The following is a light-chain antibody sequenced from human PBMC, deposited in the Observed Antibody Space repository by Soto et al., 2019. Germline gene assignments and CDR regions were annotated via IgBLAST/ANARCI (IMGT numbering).Light chain of an antibody. CDR3: QQYGSSPRT. Sequence: VLTQPPSASGTPGQRVTLSCRASQSVSSSYLAWYQQKPGQAPRLLIYGASSRATGIPDRFSGSGSGTDFTLTISRLEPEDFAVYYCQQYGSSPRTFGQGTKV. CDR2: GAS. V-gene: IGKV3-20*01. J-gene: IGKJ1*01. CDR1: QSVSSSY.